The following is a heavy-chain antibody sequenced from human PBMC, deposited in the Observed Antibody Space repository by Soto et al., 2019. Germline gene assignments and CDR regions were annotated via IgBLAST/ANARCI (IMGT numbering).Heavy chain of an antibody. Sequence: ASVKVSCKASGYTFTGYYMHWVRQAPGQGLEWMGWINPNSGGTNYAQKFQGWVTMTRDTSTSTVYMELSSLRSEDTAVYYCARRGSSSSWFDYWGQGTLVTVSS. D-gene: IGHD6-13*01. CDR2: INPNSGGT. CDR3: ARRGSSSSWFDY. J-gene: IGHJ4*02. CDR1: GYTFTGYY. V-gene: IGHV1-2*04.